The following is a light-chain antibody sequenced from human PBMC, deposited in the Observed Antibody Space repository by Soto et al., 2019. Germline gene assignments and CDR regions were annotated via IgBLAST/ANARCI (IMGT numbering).Light chain of an antibody. J-gene: IGLJ7*01. V-gene: IGLV2-11*01. CDR3: CTFAGRYSYV. Sequence: QSALTQPRSVSGSPGQSVTISCTGTSSDVGSYNFVSWHQQHPGKAPKLMIYDVAKRPSGVPDRFSSSKSGNTASLTISGLQAEDEADYYCCTFAGRYSYVFGSGTQLTVL. CDR1: SSDVGSYNF. CDR2: DVA.